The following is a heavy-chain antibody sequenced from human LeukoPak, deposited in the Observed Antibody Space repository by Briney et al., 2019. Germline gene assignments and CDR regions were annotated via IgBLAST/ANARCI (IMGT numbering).Heavy chain of an antibody. CDR2: ISYDGSNK. CDR1: GFTFSSYG. D-gene: IGHD1-26*01. Sequence: GGSLRLSCAASGFTFSSYGMHWVRQAPGKGLEWVAVISYDGSNKYYADSVKGRFTISRDNAKNSLYLQMNSLRDEDTAVYYCASSGSYRFDYWGQGTLVTVSS. V-gene: IGHV3-30*03. J-gene: IGHJ4*02. CDR3: ASSGSYRFDY.